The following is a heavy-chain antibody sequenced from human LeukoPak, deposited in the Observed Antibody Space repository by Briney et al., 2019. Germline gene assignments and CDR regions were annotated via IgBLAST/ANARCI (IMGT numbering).Heavy chain of an antibody. V-gene: IGHV3-23*01. Sequence: GGSLRLSCAASGFTFSSYAMSWVRQAPGKGLEWVSAISGSGGSTYYADSVKGRFTISRDNSKNTLYLQMNSLRTEDTAVYYCARDGYYYGSGSLESYYYYYMDVWGKGTTVTVSS. CDR3: ARDGYYYGSGSLESYYYYYMDV. CDR1: GFTFSSYA. J-gene: IGHJ6*03. CDR2: ISGSGGST. D-gene: IGHD3-10*01.